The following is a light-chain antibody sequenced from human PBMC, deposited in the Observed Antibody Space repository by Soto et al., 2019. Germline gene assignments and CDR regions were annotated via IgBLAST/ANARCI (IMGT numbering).Light chain of an antibody. V-gene: IGKV3-20*01. CDR1: QSVRSSY. CDR3: QHYGRPLT. J-gene: IGKJ4*01. CDR2: GAS. Sequence: EIVLTQSPGTLSLSPGGRATLSCRASQSVRSSYLAWYQQRPGQAPRLLIFGASFRATGIPDRFSGSGSGTDFTLTISRLEPEDFAVYYCQHYGRPLTFGGGTKVDIK.